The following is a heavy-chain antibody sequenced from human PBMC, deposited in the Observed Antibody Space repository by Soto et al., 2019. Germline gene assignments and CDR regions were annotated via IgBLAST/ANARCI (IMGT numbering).Heavy chain of an antibody. V-gene: IGHV4-59*08. Sequence: QVQLQESGPGLVKPSETLSLTCTVSGGSISSYYWSWIRQPPGKGLEWIGYIYYSGSTNYNPSLXSXVXIXVDTSKNQFSLKLSSVTAADTAVYYCARRYGDNFDYWGQGTLVTVSS. D-gene: IGHD4-17*01. CDR3: ARRYGDNFDY. CDR1: GGSISSYY. CDR2: IYYSGST. J-gene: IGHJ4*02.